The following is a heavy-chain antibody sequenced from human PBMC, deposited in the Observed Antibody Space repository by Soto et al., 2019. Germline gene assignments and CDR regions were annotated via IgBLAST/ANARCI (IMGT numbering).Heavy chain of an antibody. V-gene: IGHV3-15*01. D-gene: IGHD2-2*01. J-gene: IGHJ4*02. Sequence: NGCRRLHHQAPGKGMEWGGRVRRKPDGGTADYAAPVRGRFTISRDDSKNTLYLQMNSMKIEDAALYYCTTQSLPVPAAGFDYWAKGAQVTGSS. CDR2: VRRKPDGGTA. CDR3: TTQSLPVPAAGFDY. CDR1: NGC.